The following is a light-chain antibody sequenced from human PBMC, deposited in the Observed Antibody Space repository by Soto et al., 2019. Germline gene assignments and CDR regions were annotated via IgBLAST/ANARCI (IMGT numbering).Light chain of an antibody. CDR1: SSDVGSYNL. V-gene: IGLV2-23*02. CDR3: CSYAGSSTYV. Sequence: QSVLTQPASVSGSPGQSITISCTGTSSDVGSYNLVSWYQQHPGKAPKLMIYEVSKRPSGVSNRFSGSKSGNTASLTISLLQAEDEADYYCCSYAGSSTYVFGTGTKATV. CDR2: EVS. J-gene: IGLJ1*01.